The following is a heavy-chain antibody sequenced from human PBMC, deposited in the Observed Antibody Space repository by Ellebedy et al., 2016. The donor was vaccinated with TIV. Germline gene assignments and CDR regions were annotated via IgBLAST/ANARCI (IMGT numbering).Heavy chain of an antibody. Sequence: GGSLRLSCTASGFTFGDYAMSWFRQAPGKGLEWVGFIRSKAYGGTTEYAASVKGRFTISRDDSKSIAYLQMNSLKTEDTAVYYCTRSAGYCSGGSCYPRGAFDYWGQGTLVTVSS. J-gene: IGHJ4*02. CDR2: IRSKAYGGTT. D-gene: IGHD2-15*01. CDR1: GFTFGDYA. V-gene: IGHV3-49*03. CDR3: TRSAGYCSGGSCYPRGAFDY.